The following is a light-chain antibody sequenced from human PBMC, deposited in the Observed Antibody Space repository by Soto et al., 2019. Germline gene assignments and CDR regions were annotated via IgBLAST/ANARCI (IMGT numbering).Light chain of an antibody. CDR1: SSNIGAGYD. J-gene: IGLJ1*01. CDR3: QSYDTSLSGSNV. Sequence: QAVVTQPPSVSGAPGQRVTISCTGSSSNIGAGYDVHWYQQLPGAAPKLLIYGINNRPSGVPDRFSGSKSGASASLGITGLQAEDEADYYCQSYDTSLSGSNVFGTGTKVTVL. CDR2: GIN. V-gene: IGLV1-40*01.